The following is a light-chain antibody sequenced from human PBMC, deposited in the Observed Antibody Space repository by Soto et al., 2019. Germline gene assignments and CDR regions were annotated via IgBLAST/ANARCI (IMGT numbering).Light chain of an antibody. CDR1: QSVLYSSNNKNY. V-gene: IGKV4-1*01. J-gene: IGKJ5*01. CDR2: EVS. Sequence: DLVMTQSPDSLAVSLGERATINCKSSQSVLYSSNNKNYLAWYLQKPGQSPQLLIYEVSTRVSGVPDRFSGSGSGTDFTLEISRVETDDVGIYYCMQSTQLPPTFGQGTRLEI. CDR3: MQSTQLPPT.